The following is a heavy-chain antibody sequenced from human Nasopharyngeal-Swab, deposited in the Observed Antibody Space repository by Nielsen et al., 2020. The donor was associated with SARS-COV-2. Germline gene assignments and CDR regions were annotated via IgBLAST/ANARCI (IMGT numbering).Heavy chain of an antibody. CDR2: IIPIFGTA. CDR1: GGTFSSYA. J-gene: IGHJ6*02. Sequence: SVKVSCKASGGTFSSYAISWVRQAPGQGLEWMGGIIPIFGTANYAQKFQGRVTITADESTSTAYMELSSLRSEDTAVYYCARAAEYYYDSRALDGMDVWGQGTTVTVS. V-gene: IGHV1-69*13. CDR3: ARAAEYYYDSRALDGMDV. D-gene: IGHD3-22*01.